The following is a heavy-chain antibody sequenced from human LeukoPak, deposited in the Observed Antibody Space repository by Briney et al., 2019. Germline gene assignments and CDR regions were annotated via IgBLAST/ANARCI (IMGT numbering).Heavy chain of an antibody. Sequence: QTGGSLRLSCTASGFTFSSYGMHWVRQAPGKGLEWVGFILYEGSNKYYADSVKGRYTISRDNSKHTLYLQMNSLRAEDTAVYSCARETGGIAAAGKMYFQHWGQGTLVTVSS. CDR1: GFTFSSYG. CDR2: ILYEGSNK. D-gene: IGHD6-13*01. CDR3: ARETGGIAAAGKMYFQH. J-gene: IGHJ1*01. V-gene: IGHV3-33*01.